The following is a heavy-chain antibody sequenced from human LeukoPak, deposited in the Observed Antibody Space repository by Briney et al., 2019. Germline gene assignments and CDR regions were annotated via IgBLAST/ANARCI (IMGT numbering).Heavy chain of an antibody. CDR2: IHTSGST. V-gene: IGHV4-4*07. CDR3: ARMWELLWGGHHDAFDI. J-gene: IGHJ3*02. Sequence: SETLSLTCTVSGGSISSYYWSWIRQPAGKGLEWIGRIHTSGSTNYNPSLKSRVTMSVDTSKNQFSLKLSSVTAADTAVYYCARMWELLWGGHHDAFDIWGQGTMVTVSS. D-gene: IGHD1-26*01. CDR1: GGSISSYY.